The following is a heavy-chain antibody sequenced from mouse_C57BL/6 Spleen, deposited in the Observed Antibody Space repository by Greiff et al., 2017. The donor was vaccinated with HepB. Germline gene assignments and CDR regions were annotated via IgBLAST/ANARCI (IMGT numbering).Heavy chain of an antibody. V-gene: IGHV5-12*01. CDR1: GFTFSDYY. CDR2: ISNGGGST. D-gene: IGHD2-3*01. CDR3: ARQDDGYYVGAMDY. Sequence: EVQGVESGGGLVQPGGSLKLSCAASGFTFSDYYMYWVRQTPEKRLEWVAYISNGGGSTYYPDTVKGRFTISRDNAKNTLYLQMSRLKSEDTAMYYCARQDDGYYVGAMDYWGQGTSVTVSS. J-gene: IGHJ4*01.